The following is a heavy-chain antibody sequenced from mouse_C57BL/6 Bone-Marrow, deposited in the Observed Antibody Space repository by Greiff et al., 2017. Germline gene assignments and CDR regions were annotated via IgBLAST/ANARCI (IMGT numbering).Heavy chain of an antibody. CDR1: GFPFSDYG. CDR2: ISSGSSTI. V-gene: IGHV5-17*01. Sequence: DVMLVESGGGLVKPGGSLKLSCAASGFPFSDYGMHWVRQAPEKGLEWVAYISSGSSTIYYADTVKGRFTISRDNAKNTLFLQMTSLRSEDTAMYYCARRYYGSSPDYWGQGTTLTGSS. D-gene: IGHD1-1*01. CDR3: ARRYYGSSPDY. J-gene: IGHJ2*01.